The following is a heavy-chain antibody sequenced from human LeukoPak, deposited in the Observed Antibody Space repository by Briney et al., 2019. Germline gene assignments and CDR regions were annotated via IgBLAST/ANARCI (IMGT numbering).Heavy chain of an antibody. CDR1: GFTFSSYW. D-gene: IGHD3-10*01. CDR2: IKQDGSKK. CDR3: AKGLLLGVRGGWFDP. V-gene: IGHV3-7*01. J-gene: IGHJ5*02. Sequence: GGSLRLSCAASGFTFSSYWMSWVRQAPGKGLEWVANIKQDGSKKYYVDSVKGRFTISRDNAKNSLYLQMNSLRAEDTAVYYCAKGLLLGVRGGWFDPWGEPTLATLHS.